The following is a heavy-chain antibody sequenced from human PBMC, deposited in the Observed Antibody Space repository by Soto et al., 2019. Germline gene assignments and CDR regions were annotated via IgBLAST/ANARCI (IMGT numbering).Heavy chain of an antibody. D-gene: IGHD2-21*02. CDR2: ISAYNGNT. J-gene: IGHJ4*02. CDR3: ARGVTPIDY. V-gene: IGHV1-18*01. CDR1: GYTFTNFG. Sequence: QVQLVQSGAEVKKPGASVKVSCKASGYTFTNFGISWVRQAPGQGLEWMGWISAYNGNTNYAQKFQGRVTMTTDTSTSTAYIEVRSLRFDDTAVYYCARGVTPIDYWGQGTLVTVSS.